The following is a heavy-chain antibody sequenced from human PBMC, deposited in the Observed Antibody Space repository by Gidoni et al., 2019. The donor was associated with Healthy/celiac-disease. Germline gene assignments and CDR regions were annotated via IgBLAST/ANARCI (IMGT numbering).Heavy chain of an antibody. J-gene: IGHJ4*02. Sequence: LKSRVTISVDTSKNQFSLKLSSVTAADTAVYYCARLKFLEPTLAFDYWGQGTLVTVSS. CDR3: ARLKFLEPTLAFDY. V-gene: IGHV4-39*01. D-gene: IGHD1-1*01.